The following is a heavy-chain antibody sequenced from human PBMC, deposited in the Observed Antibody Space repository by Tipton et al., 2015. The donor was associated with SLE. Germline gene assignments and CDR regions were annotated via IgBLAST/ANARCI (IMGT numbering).Heavy chain of an antibody. J-gene: IGHJ4*02. CDR3: ARGKTNSAYDEGVYFDY. D-gene: IGHD5-12*01. V-gene: IGHV4-38-2*02. CDR2: ISHSGNT. Sequence: GLVKPSETLSVTCTVSGYYISSGFYWDWIRQPPGKGLEWIGEISHSGNTNYSPSLKSRVTMSVDRSKNQFSLKVNSVTAADTAVYYCARGKTNSAYDEGVYFDYWGQGTLVTVSS. CDR1: GYYISSGFY.